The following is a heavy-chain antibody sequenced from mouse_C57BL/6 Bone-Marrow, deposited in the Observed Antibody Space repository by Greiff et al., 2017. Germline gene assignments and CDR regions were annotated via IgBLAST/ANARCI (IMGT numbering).Heavy chain of an antibody. V-gene: IGHV5-6*02. J-gene: IGHJ3*01. CDR3: ARRGYYGSSPSY. CDR2: ISSGGSYT. D-gene: IGHD1-1*01. CDR1: GFTFSSYG. Sequence: EVKLMESGGDLVKPGGSLKLSCAASGFTFSSYGMSWVRQTPDKRLEWVATISSGGSYTYYPDSVKGRFTISRDNAKNTLYLQMSSLKSEDTAMYYGARRGYYGSSPSYWGQGTLVTVSA.